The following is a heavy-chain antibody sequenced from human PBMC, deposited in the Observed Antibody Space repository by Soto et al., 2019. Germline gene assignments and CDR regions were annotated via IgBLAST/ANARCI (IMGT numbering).Heavy chain of an antibody. V-gene: IGHV1-3*01. CDR1: GYTFTSYA. D-gene: IGHD6-13*01. CDR3: ARVVGIAAAGTGY. J-gene: IGHJ4*02. Sequence: GASVKVSFKASGYTFTSYAMHWVRQAPGQRLEWMGWINAGNGNTKYSQKFQGRVTITRDTSASTAYMELSSLRSEDTAVYYCARVVGIAAAGTGYWGQGTLVTVS. CDR2: INAGNGNT.